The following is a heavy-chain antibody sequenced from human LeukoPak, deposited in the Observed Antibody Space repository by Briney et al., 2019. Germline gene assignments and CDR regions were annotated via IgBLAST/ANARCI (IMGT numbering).Heavy chain of an antibody. D-gene: IGHD2-15*01. CDR3: ARVTRTLCSGGSCYSGYFDY. CDR1: GGTFSSYA. V-gene: IGHV1-69*04. Sequence: SVKVSCKASGGTFSSYAISWVRQAPGQGLEWMGRIIPIFGIANYAQKFQGRVTITADKSTSTAYMELSSLRSEDTAVYYCARVTRTLCSGGSCYSGYFDYWGQGTLVTVSS. CDR2: IIPIFGIA. J-gene: IGHJ4*02.